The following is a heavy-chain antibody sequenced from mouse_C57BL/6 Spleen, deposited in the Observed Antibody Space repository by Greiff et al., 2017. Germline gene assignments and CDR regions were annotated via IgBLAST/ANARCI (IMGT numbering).Heavy chain of an antibody. J-gene: IGHJ2*01. D-gene: IGHD3-3*01. CDR1: GYTFTSYW. V-gene: IGHV1-61*01. CDR3: ARLLGTFDY. CDR2: IYPSDSET. Sequence: QVQLQQPGAELVRPGSSVKLSCKASGYTFTSYWMDWVKQRPGQGLEWIGNIYPSDSETHYNQKFKDKATLTVDKSSSTAYMQLSSLTSEDSAVYYCARLLGTFDYWGQGTTLTGSS.